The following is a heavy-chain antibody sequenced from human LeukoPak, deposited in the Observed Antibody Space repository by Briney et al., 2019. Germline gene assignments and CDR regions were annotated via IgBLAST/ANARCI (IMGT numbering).Heavy chain of an antibody. D-gene: IGHD6-6*01. J-gene: IGHJ4*02. CDR3: ARAAYNSSPDY. V-gene: IGHV3-21*01. CDR1: GFTFSSYA. CDR2: ISPSSSYI. Sequence: GGSLRLSCAASGFTFSSYAMHWVRQAPGKGLEWVSYISPSSSYIYYADSVKGRFTISRDNAKNSLYLLMNSLRAEDTAVYYCARAAYNSSPDYWGQGTLVTVSS.